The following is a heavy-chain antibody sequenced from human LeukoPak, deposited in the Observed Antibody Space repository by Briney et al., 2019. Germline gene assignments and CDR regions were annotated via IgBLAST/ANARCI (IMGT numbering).Heavy chain of an antibody. CDR2: IVAGSGHT. J-gene: IGHJ3*01. D-gene: IGHD3-3*01. CDR1: GFTFTKSA. CDR3: AANRAFYDFSSGYPDAYDL. V-gene: IGHV1-58*02. Sequence: GASVKVSCKASGFTFTKSAMQWVRQARGQRPEWVGRIVAGSGHTNYAQEFQERVTMTTDLSTTTVYMELHSLRSEDTAVYYCAANRAFYDFSSGYPDAYDLWGQGTKVTVSS.